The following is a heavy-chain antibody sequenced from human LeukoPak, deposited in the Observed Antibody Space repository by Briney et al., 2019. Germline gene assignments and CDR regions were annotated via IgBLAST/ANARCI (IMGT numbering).Heavy chain of an antibody. D-gene: IGHD3-22*01. CDR2: TSSSSRYK. Sequence: NPGGSLRRYCAASGFTFSSYSMNWVRQAPGKGLEWLLDTSSSSRYKFYADSVKGRFTISRDNAKNSLYLQMNSLRAEDTAVYYCARVIGNYDSSGYYSDWGQGTLVTVSS. CDR1: GFTFSSYS. J-gene: IGHJ4*02. V-gene: IGHV3-21*05. CDR3: ARVIGNYDSSGYYSD.